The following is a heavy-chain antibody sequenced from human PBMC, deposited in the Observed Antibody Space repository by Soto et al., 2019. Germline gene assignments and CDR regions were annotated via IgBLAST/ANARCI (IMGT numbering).Heavy chain of an antibody. V-gene: IGHV4-39*01. Sequence: QVQLQESGPGLVKPSETLSLTCNVSGGSISSTTYYWGWIRQSPGKGLEWIGTIYYSGTTYYNPALKSRITISVDTSKSQFSLKMSSVTVADTAVYYCARLPGYSLVFPYFFNFWGQGTQVTVSS. J-gene: IGHJ4*02. CDR3: ARLPGYSLVFPYFFNF. D-gene: IGHD6-25*01. CDR2: IYYSGTT. CDR1: GGSISSTTYY.